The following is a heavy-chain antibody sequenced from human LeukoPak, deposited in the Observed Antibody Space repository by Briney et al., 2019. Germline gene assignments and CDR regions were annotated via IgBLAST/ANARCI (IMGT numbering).Heavy chain of an antibody. D-gene: IGHD3-10*01. Sequence: AGGSLRLSCTVSGFTVSSNSMSWVRQAPGKGLEWVSFIYRAGSIYYSDSVKGRFTISRDNSKNSLYLHMNSLTAEDSALYYCAKGPTIPPYYNSGSYYETKAQFDCWGQGTLVTVAS. J-gene: IGHJ4*02. CDR2: IYRAGSI. CDR3: AKGPTIPPYYNSGSYYETKAQFDC. V-gene: IGHV3-53*05. CDR1: GFTVSSNS.